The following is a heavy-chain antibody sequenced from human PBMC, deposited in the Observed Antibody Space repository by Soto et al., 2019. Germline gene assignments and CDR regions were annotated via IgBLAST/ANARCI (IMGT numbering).Heavy chain of an antibody. CDR1: GFTFSSYA. V-gene: IGHV3-23*01. CDR3: AKEGYDYGDHVN. CDR2: ISASGGST. D-gene: IGHD4-17*01. J-gene: IGHJ4*02. Sequence: VQLLQSGGGLVQPGGSLRLSCAASGFTFSSYAMSWVRQAPGEGLEWVSSISASGGSTIFADSVKGRFTISRDYSKNTLYLQMNSLRADDTAVYYCAKEGYDYGDHVNWGQGSLVTVSS.